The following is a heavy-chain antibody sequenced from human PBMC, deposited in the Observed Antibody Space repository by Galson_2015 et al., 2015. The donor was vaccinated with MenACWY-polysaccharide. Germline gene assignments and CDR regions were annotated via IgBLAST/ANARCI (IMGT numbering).Heavy chain of an antibody. CDR3: AKGGRDVDNWLDP. V-gene: IGHV3-23*01. CDR2: ITDSGSSK. J-gene: IGHJ5*02. Sequence: SLRLACAVSGFTFSSYVMSWVRPAPGRGLEWVSSITDSGSSKYYVDSVKGRFTISRDNSKISLFLQMNTLRDDDTAVYYCAKGGRDVDNWLDPWGQGALVTVSS. D-gene: IGHD3-10*01. CDR1: GFTFSSYV.